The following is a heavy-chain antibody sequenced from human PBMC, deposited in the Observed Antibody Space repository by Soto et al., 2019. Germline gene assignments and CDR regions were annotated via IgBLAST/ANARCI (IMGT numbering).Heavy chain of an antibody. CDR3: EANIRASYYFDS. Sequence: QVQLVQSGAEMKKSGSSVKVSCKASGGTFRSYAISWVRQAPGQGLEGMGGIIPLFGTTNYAQKFQGRVTITAYDQTRTVAMEMLSLKYADTDIYFCEANIRASYYFDSWGQGTLVTVSS. V-gene: IGHV1-69*01. CDR1: GGTFRSYA. J-gene: IGHJ4*02. D-gene: IGHD3-10*01. CDR2: IIPLFGTT.